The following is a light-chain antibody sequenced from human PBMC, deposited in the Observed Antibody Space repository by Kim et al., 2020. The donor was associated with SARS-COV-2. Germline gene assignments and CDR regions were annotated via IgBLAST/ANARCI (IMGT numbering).Light chain of an antibody. CDR3: NSRDDSGNVV. V-gene: IGLV3-19*01. CDR2: GKN. CDR1: SLRSYY. Sequence: SSELTQDPAVSVALGQTVRITCQGDSLRSYYASWYQHKPGQAPGLVIYGKNNRPSGIPDRFSGSSSGNTASLTITGAQAEDEADYYCNSRDDSGNVVFGGGTKLTVL. J-gene: IGLJ2*01.